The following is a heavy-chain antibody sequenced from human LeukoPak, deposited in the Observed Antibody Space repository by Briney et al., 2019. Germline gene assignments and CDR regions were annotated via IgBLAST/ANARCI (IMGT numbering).Heavy chain of an antibody. D-gene: IGHD3-10*01. Sequence: GESLKISCKGSGYFFANYWIAWVRQMPGKGLEWMGTIYPGDSDTRYSPSFQGQVTISADKSISTAYLQWSSLKASDTAMYYCARYGSGSYFYWGQGTLVTVSS. V-gene: IGHV5-51*01. J-gene: IGHJ4*02. CDR3: ARYGSGSYFY. CDR2: IYPGDSDT. CDR1: GYFFANYW.